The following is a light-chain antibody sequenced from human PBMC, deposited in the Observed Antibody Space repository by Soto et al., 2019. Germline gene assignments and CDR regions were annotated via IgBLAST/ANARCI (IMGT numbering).Light chain of an antibody. CDR3: QQYNTFPLT. Sequence: DIQMTQSPSSLSASVGDRVTITCRASQSVGNWLAWYQQKPGKAPKLLIYKASSLESGVPSRFSGSGSGTEFTLSISSLQPDDFASYYCQQYNTFPLTFGGGTKVDIK. CDR1: QSVGNW. V-gene: IGKV1-5*03. J-gene: IGKJ4*01. CDR2: KAS.